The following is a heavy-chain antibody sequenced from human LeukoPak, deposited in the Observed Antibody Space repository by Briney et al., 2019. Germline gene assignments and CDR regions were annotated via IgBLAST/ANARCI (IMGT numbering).Heavy chain of an antibody. Sequence: GGSLRLSCAASGFTFSDYYMSWIRQAPGKGLEWVSYISSSGSTIYYADSVKGRFTISRDNAKNSLYLQMNSLRAEDTAVYYCAREILDWNDLYYYYGMDVWGQGTTVTVSS. CDR2: ISSSGSTI. D-gene: IGHD1-1*01. J-gene: IGHJ6*02. CDR3: AREILDWNDLYYYYGMDV. V-gene: IGHV3-11*01. CDR1: GFTFSDYY.